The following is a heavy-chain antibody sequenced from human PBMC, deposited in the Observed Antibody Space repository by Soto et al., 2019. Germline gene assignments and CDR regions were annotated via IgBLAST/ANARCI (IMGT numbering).Heavy chain of an antibody. D-gene: IGHD6-25*01. CDR3: AGQTFTIAAASYGRSNWLDP. CDR1: GGSITSSSHF. Sequence: SETLSLTCSASGGSITSSSHFWGWVRQPPGKGLEWIGTIYFTGNTYYTPSLKGRLTMSIDTSKNEFSLRLNSVTAADTAVYYCAGQTFTIAAASYGRSNWLDPWGPGTLVTVSS. J-gene: IGHJ5*02. V-gene: IGHV4-39*01. CDR2: IYFTGNT.